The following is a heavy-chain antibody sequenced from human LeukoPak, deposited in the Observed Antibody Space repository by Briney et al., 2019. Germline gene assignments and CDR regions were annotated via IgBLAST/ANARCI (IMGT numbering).Heavy chain of an antibody. CDR2: IYYSGST. V-gene: IGHV4-30-4*08. D-gene: IGHD3-3*01. CDR3: ARSSNYDFWSGYWQPDAFDI. J-gene: IGHJ3*02. Sequence: SQTLSLTCTVSGGSISSGDYYWSWIRQPPGKGLEWIGYIYYSGSTYYNPSLKSRVTMSVDTSKNQFSLKLSSVTAADTAVYYCARSSNYDFWSGYWQPDAFDIWGQGTMVTVSS. CDR1: GGSISSGDYY.